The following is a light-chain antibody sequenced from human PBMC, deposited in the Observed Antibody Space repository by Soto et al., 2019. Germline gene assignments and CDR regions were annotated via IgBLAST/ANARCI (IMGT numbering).Light chain of an antibody. CDR1: QSVRTY. CDR3: QQRTNWPSST. CDR2: DAS. J-gene: IGKJ5*01. V-gene: IGKV3-11*01. Sequence: EVVLTQSPATLSLSPGERATLSCRASQSVRTYLAWYQQKPGQAPRLLIHDASSRATGIPARSSGSGSGTDFTLTISSLEPEDFAVDYCQQRTNWPSSTFGQGTRLEI.